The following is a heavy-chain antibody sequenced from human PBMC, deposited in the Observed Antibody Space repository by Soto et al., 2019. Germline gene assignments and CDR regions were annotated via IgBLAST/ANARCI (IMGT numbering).Heavy chain of an antibody. V-gene: IGHV4-4*07. CDR2: IYATGTT. Sequence: SETLSLTCTVSGASISGFYWSWIRKSAGKGLEWIGRIYATGTTDYNPSLKSRVMMSVDTSKKQFSLKLRSVTAADTAVYYCVRDGTKTLRDWFDPWGQGISVTVPQ. D-gene: IGHD1-1*01. CDR3: VRDGTKTLRDWFDP. CDR1: GASISGFY. J-gene: IGHJ5*02.